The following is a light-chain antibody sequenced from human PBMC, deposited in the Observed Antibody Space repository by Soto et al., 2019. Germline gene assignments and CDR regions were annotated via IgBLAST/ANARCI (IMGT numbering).Light chain of an antibody. V-gene: IGKV3-11*01. CDR1: QSVSSY. CDR2: DAS. Sequence: EIVLTQSPATLSLSPGESVTLSCRASQSVSSYLAWYQQKPGQAPRLLIYDASNRATDIPARFSGSGSGTDFTLTIRSLESEDFGVYYCQQRGKWPRTFGQGTKLEIK. CDR3: QQRGKWPRT. J-gene: IGKJ2*01.